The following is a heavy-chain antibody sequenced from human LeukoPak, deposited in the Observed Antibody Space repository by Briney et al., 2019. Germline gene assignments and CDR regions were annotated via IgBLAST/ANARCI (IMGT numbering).Heavy chain of an antibody. CDR3: AKDSEVAAAGERGFDY. CDR2: ISWNSGSI. Sequence: PGRSLRLSCAASGFTFDGYAMHWVWQAPGKGLEWVSGISWNSGSIGYADSVKGRFTISRDNSKNTLYLQMNSLRAEDTAVYYCAKDSEVAAAGERGFDYWGQGSLVTVSS. D-gene: IGHD6-13*01. V-gene: IGHV3-9*01. J-gene: IGHJ4*02. CDR1: GFTFDGYA.